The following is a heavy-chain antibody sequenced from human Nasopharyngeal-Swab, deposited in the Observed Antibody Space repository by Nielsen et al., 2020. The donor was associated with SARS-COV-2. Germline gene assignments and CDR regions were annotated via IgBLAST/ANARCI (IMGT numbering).Heavy chain of an antibody. J-gene: IGHJ4*02. Sequence: SGPTLVKPTQALTLTCTFSAFSLSTTGTGVGWVRQPPGKGLEWLALIYWDDDKRYNPSLKSRLTITKDTSNDQVILTMTNMDPVDTATYYCAHSGGRVGTTDLDYWGQGTLVPVSS. V-gene: IGHV2-5*02. CDR1: AFSLSTTGTG. CDR3: AHSGGRVGTTDLDY. CDR2: IYWDDDK. D-gene: IGHD1-26*01.